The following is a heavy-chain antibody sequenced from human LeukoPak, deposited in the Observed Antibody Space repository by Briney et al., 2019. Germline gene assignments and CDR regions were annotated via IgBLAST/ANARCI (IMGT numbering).Heavy chain of an antibody. V-gene: IGHV3-23*01. CDR3: AKDGPSMYSSGWYNY. CDR2: ISGSGGST. Sequence: GGSLRLSCAASGFTFSNYALSWVRQAPGKGLEWVSAISGSGGSTYYADSVKGRFTISRDNSKNTLYLQMNSLRAEDTAVYYCAKDGPSMYSSGWYNYWGQGTLVTVSS. J-gene: IGHJ4*02. D-gene: IGHD6-19*01. CDR1: GFTFSNYA.